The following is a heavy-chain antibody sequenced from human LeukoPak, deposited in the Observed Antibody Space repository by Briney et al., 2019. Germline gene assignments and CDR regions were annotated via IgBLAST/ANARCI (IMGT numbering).Heavy chain of an antibody. CDR3: AKGNGYSYGRYYFDH. V-gene: IGHV3-23*01. D-gene: IGHD5-18*01. Sequence: GGSLRLSCAASGFTFSSYAMGWVRQAPGRGLEWVSAITASGGNTYYADSVKGRFTISRDNSKNTLYLQVNSLRAEDTAVYYRAKGNGYSYGRYYFDHWGEGTLVTVSS. CDR1: GFTFSSYA. J-gene: IGHJ4*02. CDR2: ITASGGNT.